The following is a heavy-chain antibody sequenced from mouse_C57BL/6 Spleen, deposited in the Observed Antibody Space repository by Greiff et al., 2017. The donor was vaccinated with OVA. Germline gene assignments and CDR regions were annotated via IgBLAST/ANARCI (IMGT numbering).Heavy chain of an antibody. Sequence: EVQLQESGPGLVKPSQSLSLTCSVTGYSFTSGYYWNWIRQFPGNKLEWMGYISYDGSNNYNPSLKNRISITRDTSKNQFFLKLNSVTTEDTATYYCAALAFAYWGQGTLVTVSA. CDR2: ISYDGSN. CDR1: GYSFTSGYY. V-gene: IGHV3-6*01. J-gene: IGHJ3*01. CDR3: AALAFAY. D-gene: IGHD4-1*01.